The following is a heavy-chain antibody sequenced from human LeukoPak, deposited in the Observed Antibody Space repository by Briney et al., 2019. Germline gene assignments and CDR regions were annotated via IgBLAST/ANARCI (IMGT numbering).Heavy chain of an antibody. D-gene: IGHD3-16*01. Sequence: GGSLRLSCAASGFTFSTYAMSWVRQAPGKGREWVSVISGSGGSIYYADSVKGRFTISRDNSKNTLYLQMNSLKTEDTAVYYCTTDDDGGLGHWGQGTLVTVSS. V-gene: IGHV3-23*01. CDR1: GFTFSTYA. CDR2: ISGSGGSI. CDR3: TTDDDGGLGH. J-gene: IGHJ4*02.